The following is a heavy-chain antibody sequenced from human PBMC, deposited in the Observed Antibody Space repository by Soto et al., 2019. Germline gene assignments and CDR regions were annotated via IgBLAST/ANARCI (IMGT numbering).Heavy chain of an antibody. V-gene: IGHV4-59*01. D-gene: IGHD6-19*01. CDR1: GGSISSYY. CDR2: IYYSGST. CDR3: ARRYGSVFDF. J-gene: IGHJ4*02. Sequence: PSETLSLTCTVSGGSISSYYWSWIRQPPGKGLEWIGYIYYSGSTNYNPSLKSRVTISVDTSKNQFSLKLSSVTAEDTTVYYCARRYGSVFDFWGQGTLVTVSS.